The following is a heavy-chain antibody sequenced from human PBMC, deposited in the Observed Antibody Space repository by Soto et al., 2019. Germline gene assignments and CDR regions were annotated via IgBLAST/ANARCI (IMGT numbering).Heavy chain of an antibody. CDR2: TSYSGNT. Sequence: SETLSLTCTISGGSVSTYYWSWIRQPPGKELEWIGLTSYSGNTNYNPSLKSRVAIAVDTSKNQFSLTLSSVTAADTAVYYCARDGVGPFDYWGQGTLVIVS. D-gene: IGHD3-3*01. V-gene: IGHV4-59*02. J-gene: IGHJ4*02. CDR3: ARDGVGPFDY. CDR1: GGSVSTYY.